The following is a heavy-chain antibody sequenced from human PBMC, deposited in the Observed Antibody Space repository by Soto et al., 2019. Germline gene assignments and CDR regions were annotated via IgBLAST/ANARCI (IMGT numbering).Heavy chain of an antibody. CDR2: IIPILGIA. D-gene: IGHD2-15*01. CDR1: GGTFSSYT. V-gene: IGHV1-69*02. CDR3: ARVQAGYCSGGSCHFFDP. Sequence: SVKVSCKASGGTFSSYTISWVRQAPGQGLEWMGRIIPILGIANYAQKYKGRVTITADKSTSTAYMELSSLRSEDTAVYYCARVQAGYCSGGSCHFFDPWG. J-gene: IGHJ5*02.